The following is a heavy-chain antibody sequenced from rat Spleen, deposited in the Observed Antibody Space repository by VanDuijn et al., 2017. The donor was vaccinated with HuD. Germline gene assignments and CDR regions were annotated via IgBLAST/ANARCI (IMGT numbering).Heavy chain of an antibody. CDR3: ARSFDGSFYYYFDY. CDR2: ISPSGGST. CDR1: GLSFSNYD. V-gene: IGHV5-25*01. D-gene: IGHD1-12*02. Sequence: EVQLVESGGGLVQPGRSMTLSCAASGLSFSNYDMAWIRQAPGMGLEWVASISPSGGSTYYRDSVKVRFTASRDNATSTIYLQMYSLRSEDTATYYCARSFDGSFYYYFDYWGQGVMVTVSS. J-gene: IGHJ2*01.